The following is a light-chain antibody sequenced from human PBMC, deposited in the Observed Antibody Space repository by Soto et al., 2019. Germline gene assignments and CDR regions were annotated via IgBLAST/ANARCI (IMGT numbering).Light chain of an antibody. CDR1: SSDVGGYNY. CDR3: CSYAGSYYV. V-gene: IGLV2-11*01. J-gene: IGLJ1*01. CDR2: DVS. Sequence: QSALTQPRSVSGSPGQSVTISCTGTSSDVGGYNYVSWYQQHPGKAPKLMIYDVSKRPSGVPDRFTGSKSGNTASLTICGLQAEDEAVYYCCSYAGSYYVFGTGTKLTVL.